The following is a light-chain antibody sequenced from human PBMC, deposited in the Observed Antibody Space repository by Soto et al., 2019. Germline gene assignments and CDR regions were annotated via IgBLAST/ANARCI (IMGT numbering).Light chain of an antibody. CDR3: QQYGSWT. CDR2: GTS. V-gene: IGKV3-20*01. J-gene: IGKJ1*01. Sequence: EIVLTQSPGTLSVSPGERATLSCRASQTISSNNLAWYQQKPGQAPSLLIYGTSSRATGIPDRFSGSGSGIDFTLTISRLEPEDSAISYCQQYGSWTFGQGTKVEI. CDR1: QTISSNN.